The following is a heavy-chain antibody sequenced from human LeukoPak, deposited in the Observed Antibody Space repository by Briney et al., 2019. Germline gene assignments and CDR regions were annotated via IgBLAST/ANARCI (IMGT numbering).Heavy chain of an antibody. D-gene: IGHD4-17*01. CDR1: GFTFSSFA. J-gene: IGHJ4*02. Sequence: GGSLRLSCAASGFTFSSFAMHWVRQAPGKGLEWVAVISLNGGDTNYAGSVKGRFTISRDNSKNTLYLQMNSLRAEDTAVYYCARDPTTRSNRAQFYSDYWGQGTLVIVSS. CDR2: ISLNGGDT. CDR3: ARDPTTRSNRAQFYSDY. V-gene: IGHV3-30*04.